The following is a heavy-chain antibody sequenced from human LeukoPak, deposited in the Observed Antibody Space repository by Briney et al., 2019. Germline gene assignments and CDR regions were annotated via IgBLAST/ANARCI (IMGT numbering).Heavy chain of an antibody. J-gene: IGHJ4*02. V-gene: IGHV3-49*04. CDR3: TIHDTSMATSVDY. D-gene: IGHD5-18*01. Sequence: HPGGSLRLSCAGSGFTFSSYAMSWVRQAPGKGLEWVGFIRSKAYGGTTEHAASVQGRFTISRDDSKSIAYLQMTSLKAEDTAVYYCTIHDTSMATSVDYWGQGTLVTVSS. CDR2: IRSKAYGGTT. CDR1: GFTFSSYA.